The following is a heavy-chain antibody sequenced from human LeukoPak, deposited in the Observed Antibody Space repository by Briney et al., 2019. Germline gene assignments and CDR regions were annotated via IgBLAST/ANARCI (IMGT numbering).Heavy chain of an antibody. V-gene: IGHV3-30*02. J-gene: IGHJ4*02. CDR3: AKEEPRRYRSSTSCHPFPDY. D-gene: IGHD2-2*01. CDR1: GFTFSSYG. Sequence: GGSLRLSCAASGFTFSSYGMHWVRQAPGKGLEWVAFIRYDGSNKYYADSVKGRFTISRDNSKNTLYLQMNSLRAEDTAVYYCAKEEPRRYRSSTSCHPFPDYWGQGTLVTVSS. CDR2: IRYDGSNK.